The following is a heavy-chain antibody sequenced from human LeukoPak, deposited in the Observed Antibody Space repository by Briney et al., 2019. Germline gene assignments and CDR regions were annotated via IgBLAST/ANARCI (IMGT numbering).Heavy chain of an antibody. V-gene: IGHV4-39*07. Sequence: SETLSLTCTVSGGSLSSSSYYWGWIRQPPGKGLEWIGSIYYSGSTYYNPSLKSRVTISVDTSKNQFSLKLSSVTAADTAVYYCTRDLGTVTTIVGADWGQGTLVTVSS. CDR1: GGSLSSSSYY. CDR2: IYYSGST. CDR3: TRDLGTVTTIVGAD. J-gene: IGHJ4*02. D-gene: IGHD4-17*01.